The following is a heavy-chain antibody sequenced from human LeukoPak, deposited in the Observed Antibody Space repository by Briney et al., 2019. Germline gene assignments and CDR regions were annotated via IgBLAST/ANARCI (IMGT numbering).Heavy chain of an antibody. Sequence: PGGSLRLSCAGSGFTFSSNDMSWVRQPPGKGLEWVSYISITSKTIKYADSVKGRFTISRDNAKNSLYLQMNSQRDEDTAVYYCARLVGSRSCSGGTCYSDYWGQGTLVTVSS. CDR2: ISITSKTI. CDR1: GFTFSSND. CDR3: ARLVGSRSCSGGTCYSDY. V-gene: IGHV3-48*02. D-gene: IGHD2-15*01. J-gene: IGHJ4*02.